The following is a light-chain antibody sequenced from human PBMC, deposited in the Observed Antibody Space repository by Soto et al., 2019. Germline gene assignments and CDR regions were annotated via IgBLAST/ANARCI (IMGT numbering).Light chain of an antibody. J-gene: IGKJ1*01. CDR3: QQYASSPRT. CDR1: QSVTNNY. Sequence: EILLTQSPGTLSLSPGERATLSCRASQSVTNNYLAWYQQKPGQAPRLLIYGASSRATGIPDRFSGSGSGTDFALTISRLESEDFAVYYCQQYASSPRTFDQGTKVEIK. CDR2: GAS. V-gene: IGKV3-20*01.